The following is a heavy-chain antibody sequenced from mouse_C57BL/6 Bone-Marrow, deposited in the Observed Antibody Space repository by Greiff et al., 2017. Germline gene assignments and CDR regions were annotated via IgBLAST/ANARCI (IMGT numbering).Heavy chain of an antibody. V-gene: IGHV14-4*01. J-gene: IGHJ2*01. CDR1: GFNIKDDY. CDR2: IDPEIGDT. CDR3: TTKGVTDLYYFDY. D-gene: IGHD2-2*01. Sequence: EVQLQQSGAELVRPGASVKLSCTASGFNIKDDYMHWVKQRPEQGLEWIGWIDPEIGDTEYASKFQGKATITADTSSNTAYLQLSSLTSEDTAVYYCTTKGVTDLYYFDYWGQGTTLTVSS.